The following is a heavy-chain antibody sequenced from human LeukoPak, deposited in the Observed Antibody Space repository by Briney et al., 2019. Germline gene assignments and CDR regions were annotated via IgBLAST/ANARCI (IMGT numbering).Heavy chain of an antibody. V-gene: IGHV3-74*03. CDR3: ARGSDTVTMKDWFDP. Sequence: GGSPRLSCAASGFTFSSYWMHWVRQVPGKGLVWVARINSYGTSTTYGDSIEGRFTISRDNAKNTLYLEVNSLRDDDTAVYYCARGSDTVTMKDWFDPWGQGTQVTVSS. CDR1: GFTFSSYW. J-gene: IGHJ5*02. D-gene: IGHD4-17*01. CDR2: INSYGTST.